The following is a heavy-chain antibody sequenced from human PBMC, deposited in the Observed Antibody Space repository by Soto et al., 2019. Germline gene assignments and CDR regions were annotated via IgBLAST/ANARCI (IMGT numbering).Heavy chain of an antibody. J-gene: IGHJ4*02. V-gene: IGHV4-39*01. D-gene: IGHD6-6*01. CDR2: IYYSGST. Sequence: SETLSLTCTVSGGSISSSSYYWGWIRQPPGKGLEWIGSIYYSGSTYYNPSLKSRVTISVDTSKNQFSLKLSSVTAADTAVYYCARWSIAARNFDYWGQGTLVTVSS. CDR3: ARWSIAARNFDY. CDR1: GGSISSSSYY.